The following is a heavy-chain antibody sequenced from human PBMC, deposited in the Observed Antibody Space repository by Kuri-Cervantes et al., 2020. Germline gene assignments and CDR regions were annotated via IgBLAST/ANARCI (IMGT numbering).Heavy chain of an antibody. V-gene: IGHV3-7*01. CDR3: AKDGPAMVIYYYMDV. Sequence: GESLKISCAASGFTFSSYWMSWVRQAPGKGLEWVANIKQDGSEKYYVDSVKGRFTIFRDNAKNSLYLQMNSLRAEDTAVYYCAKDGPAMVIYYYMDVWGKGTTVTVSS. D-gene: IGHD5-18*01. CDR2: IKQDGSEK. J-gene: IGHJ6*03. CDR1: GFTFSSYW.